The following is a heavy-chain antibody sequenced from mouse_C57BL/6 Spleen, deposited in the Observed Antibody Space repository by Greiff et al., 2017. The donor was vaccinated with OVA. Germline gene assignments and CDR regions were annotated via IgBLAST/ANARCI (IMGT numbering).Heavy chain of an antibody. Sequence: EVQLQQSGPELVKPGASVKISCKASGYTFTDYYMNWVKQSHGKSLEWIGDINPNNGGTSYNQKFKGKATLTVDKSSSTAYMELRSLTSEDSAVYYCARSHGSSYYYFDYWGQGTTLTVSS. CDR2: INPNNGGT. D-gene: IGHD1-1*01. CDR3: ARSHGSSYYYFDY. V-gene: IGHV1-26*01. J-gene: IGHJ2*01. CDR1: GYTFTDYY.